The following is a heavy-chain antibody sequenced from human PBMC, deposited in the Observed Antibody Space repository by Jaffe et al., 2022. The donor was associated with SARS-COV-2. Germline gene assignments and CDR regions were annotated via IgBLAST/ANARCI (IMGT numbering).Heavy chain of an antibody. V-gene: IGHV3-48*01. Sequence: EVQLVESGGDLVQPGGSLRLSCVGSGFSFSDYSMNWVRQAPGKGLEWVADISSGGSLTDHADSVTGRFTISRDNAKNSLYLQMNSLRAEDTALYYCARVGGGNFYSEYLQHWGQGTQVTVSS. CDR3: ARVGGGNFYSEYLQH. J-gene: IGHJ1*01. D-gene: IGHD1-26*01. CDR1: GFSFSDYS. CDR2: ISSGGSLT.